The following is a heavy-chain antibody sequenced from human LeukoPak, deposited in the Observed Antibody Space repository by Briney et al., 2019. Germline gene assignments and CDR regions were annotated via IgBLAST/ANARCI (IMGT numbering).Heavy chain of an antibody. V-gene: IGHV3-53*01. Sequence: GGSLRLSCAASGFTVSTNYMSWVRQAPGKGLEWVSVIYSGGSTYYADSVKGRFTISRDNSKNTLYLQMNSLRAEDTAVYYCARDPTIFPDVASKVDLPRFDYWGQGTLVTVSS. J-gene: IGHJ4*02. CDR3: ARDPTIFPDVASKVDLPRFDY. D-gene: IGHD3-3*01. CDR2: IYSGGST. CDR1: GFTVSTNY.